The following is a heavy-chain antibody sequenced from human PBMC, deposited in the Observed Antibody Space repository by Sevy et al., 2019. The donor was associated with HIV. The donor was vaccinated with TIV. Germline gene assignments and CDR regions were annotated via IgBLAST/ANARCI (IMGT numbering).Heavy chain of an antibody. D-gene: IGHD2-2*01. CDR2: ISAYNGNT. CDR3: ATTNLGDCSSTSCYYPYYMDV. Sequence: ASVKVSCKASGYTFTSYGISWVRQAPGQGLEWMGWISAYNGNTNYAQKLQGRVTMTTDTSTSTAYMELRSLRSADTAVYYCATTNLGDCSSTSCYYPYYMDVWGKGTTVTVSS. V-gene: IGHV1-18*01. CDR1: GYTFTSYG. J-gene: IGHJ6*03.